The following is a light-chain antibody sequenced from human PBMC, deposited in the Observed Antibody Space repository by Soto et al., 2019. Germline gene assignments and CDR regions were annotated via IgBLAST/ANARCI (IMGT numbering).Light chain of an antibody. V-gene: IGKV1-33*01. CDR1: QDINKN. Sequence: DLQMTQSPSSLSASVGDRVTIACQASQDINKNLIWYQQKPGKAPKLLIYDASDLETGVPSRFSGSGSGTGFTFTISSLQPEDFATYYCQQYESLPLTFGQGTKVDIK. J-gene: IGKJ1*01. CDR3: QQYESLPLT. CDR2: DAS.